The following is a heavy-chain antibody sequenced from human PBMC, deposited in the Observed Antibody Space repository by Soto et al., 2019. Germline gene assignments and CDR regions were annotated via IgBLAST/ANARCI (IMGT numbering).Heavy chain of an antibody. CDR2: ISDTGRTI. CDR1: GVDFRGSY. V-gene: IGHV3-11*01. D-gene: IGHD6-13*01. Sequence: GGSLRLSCVGSGVDFRGSYMNWIRQAPGKGLEWISYISDTGRTIHYADSVKGRFVISRDNSRDSLYLQMNDLRADDTAIYYCAGFKEGKIIGLRWLDPWGQGTRVTVSS. J-gene: IGHJ5*02. CDR3: AGFKEGKIIGLRWLDP.